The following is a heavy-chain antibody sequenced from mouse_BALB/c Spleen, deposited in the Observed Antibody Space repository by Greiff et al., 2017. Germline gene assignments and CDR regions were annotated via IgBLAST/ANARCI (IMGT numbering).Heavy chain of an antibody. Sequence: VQLQQSGTVLARPGASVKMSCKASGYTFTSYWMHWVKQRPGQGLEWIGAIYPGNSDTSYNQKFKGKAKLTAVTSTSTAYMELSSLTNEDSAVYYCTSNYGLYAMDYWGQGTSVTVSS. CDR2: IYPGNSDT. CDR3: TSNYGLYAMDY. V-gene: IGHV1-5*01. D-gene: IGHD1-1*02. J-gene: IGHJ4*01. CDR1: GYTFTSYW.